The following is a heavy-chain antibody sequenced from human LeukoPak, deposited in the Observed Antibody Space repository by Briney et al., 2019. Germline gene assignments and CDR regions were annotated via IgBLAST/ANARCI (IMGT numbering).Heavy chain of an antibody. CDR3: ASGGMGARKFYSDPFHY. Sequence: SGGSLRLSCAASGFSVSANYMSWVRQAPEKGVEGVSILYSGGSTYYAHFVKGRFTISRDDSKNTLYLQMNSLRAEDTAVYYCASGGMGARKFYSDPFHYWGQGTLVTVSS. CDR2: LYSGGST. V-gene: IGHV3-53*01. D-gene: IGHD2-15*01. J-gene: IGHJ4*02. CDR1: GFSVSANY.